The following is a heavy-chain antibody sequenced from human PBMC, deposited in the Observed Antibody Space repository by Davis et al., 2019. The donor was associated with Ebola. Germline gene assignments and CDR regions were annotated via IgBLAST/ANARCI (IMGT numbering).Heavy chain of an antibody. D-gene: IGHD2-15*01. J-gene: IGHJ4*02. CDR1: GGSISSYY. CDR3: ARRGCSGGSCYVDY. V-gene: IGHV4-59*08. CDR2: IYYSGST. Sequence: MPGGSLRLSCTVSGGSISSYYWSWIRQPPGKGLEWIGYIYYSGSTNYNPSLKSRVTISVDTSKNQFSLKLSSVTAADTAVYYCARRGCSGGSCYVDYWGQGTLVTVSS.